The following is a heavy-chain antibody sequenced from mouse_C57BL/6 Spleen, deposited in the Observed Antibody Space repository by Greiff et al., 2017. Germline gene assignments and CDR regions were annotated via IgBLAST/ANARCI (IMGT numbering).Heavy chain of an antibody. J-gene: IGHJ3*01. CDR2: IDPSDSYT. CDR1: GYTFTSYW. Sequence: VQLQQPGAELVKPGASVKLSCKASGYTFTSYWMQWVKQRPGQGLEWIGEIDPSDSYTNYNQKFKGKATLTVDTSSSTAYMQLSSLTSEDSAVYYCARAGDYDGDWFAYWGQGTLVTVSA. D-gene: IGHD2-4*01. V-gene: IGHV1-50*01. CDR3: ARAGDYDGDWFAY.